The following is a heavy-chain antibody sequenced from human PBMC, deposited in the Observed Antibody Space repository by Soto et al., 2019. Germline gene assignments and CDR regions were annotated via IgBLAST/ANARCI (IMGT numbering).Heavy chain of an antibody. J-gene: IGHJ4*02. CDR2: LSSTGGTT. Sequence: TGGSLRLSCAASGFSFSSYAMSWVRQAPGKGLEWVSALSSTGGTTYYADSVKGRFTISRDNSKNTLYLQMNSLRAEDTALYYCATRDCSSTSCYGSVNYWGPGTLVTVSS. CDR1: GFSFSSYA. D-gene: IGHD2-2*01. CDR3: ATRDCSSTSCYGSVNY. V-gene: IGHV3-23*01.